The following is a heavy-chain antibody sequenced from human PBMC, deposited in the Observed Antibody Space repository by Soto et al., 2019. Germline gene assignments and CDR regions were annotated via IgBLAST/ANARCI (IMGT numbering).Heavy chain of an antibody. CDR3: ARDHHRYSGYDYVDY. D-gene: IGHD5-12*01. Sequence: QVQLVESGGGLVKPGGSLRLSCAASGFTFSDYYMSWIRQAPGKGLEWVSYISSSSSYTNYADSVKGRFTISRDNAKNSLYLLMISLRAEDTAVYYCARDHHRYSGYDYVDYWGQGTLVTVSS. CDR2: ISSSSSYT. J-gene: IGHJ4*02. CDR1: GFTFSDYY. V-gene: IGHV3-11*05.